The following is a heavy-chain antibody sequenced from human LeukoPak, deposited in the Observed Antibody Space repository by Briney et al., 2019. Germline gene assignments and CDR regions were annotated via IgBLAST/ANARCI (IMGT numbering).Heavy chain of an antibody. CDR3: ARDRGDYYFDY. CDR2: ISSSSSYI. J-gene: IGHJ4*02. D-gene: IGHD2-21*02. Sequence: PGGSLRLSCAASGFTFSSYSMNWVRQAPGKGLEWVSSISSSSSYIYYADSVKGRFTISRDNSKNTLYLQMNSLRAEDTAVYYCARDRGDYYFDYWGQGTLVTVSS. V-gene: IGHV3-21*04. CDR1: GFTFSSYS.